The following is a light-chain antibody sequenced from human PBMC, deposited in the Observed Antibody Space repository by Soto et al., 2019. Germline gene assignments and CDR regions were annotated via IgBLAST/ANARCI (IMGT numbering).Light chain of an antibody. CDR2: DDS. Sequence: SYDLTQAPSVSVAPGQTARIPCGGYNIGSKTVHWYQQKPGQAPVLVVYDDSDRPSGIPERFSGSNSGNTATLTISRVEAGDEADYYCQVWDSSSDHVVFGGGTKVTVL. V-gene: IGLV3-21*02. CDR1: NIGSKT. CDR3: QVWDSSSDHVV. J-gene: IGLJ2*01.